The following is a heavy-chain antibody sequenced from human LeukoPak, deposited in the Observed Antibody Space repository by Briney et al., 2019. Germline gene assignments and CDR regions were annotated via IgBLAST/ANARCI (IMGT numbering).Heavy chain of an antibody. V-gene: IGHV3-43*02. CDR3: ARKRTMVRGAPGSFDI. CDR1: GFRFEDYA. CDR2: ISGIGDYT. J-gene: IGHJ3*02. Sequence: GGSLRLSCAAYGFRFEDYAMHWVRQGPEKGLEWVSLISGIGDYTYYADSVKGRFTIYRDNSRKSLYLQMSSLRSEDTAVYYCARKRTMVRGAPGSFDIWGQGTMLIVSS. D-gene: IGHD3-10*01.